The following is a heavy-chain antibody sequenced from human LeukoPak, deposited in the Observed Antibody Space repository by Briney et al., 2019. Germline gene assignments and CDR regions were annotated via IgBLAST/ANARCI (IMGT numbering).Heavy chain of an antibody. Sequence: WGSLRLSCAASGFTFSDYYMSWIRQAPGKGLEWVSYISSSSSYTNYADSVKGRFTISRDNAKNSLYLQMNSLRAEDTAVYYCARDGLYGMDVWGQGTTVTVSS. V-gene: IGHV3-11*06. CDR3: ARDGLYGMDV. J-gene: IGHJ6*02. D-gene: IGHD3-22*01. CDR2: ISSSSSYT. CDR1: GFTFSDYY.